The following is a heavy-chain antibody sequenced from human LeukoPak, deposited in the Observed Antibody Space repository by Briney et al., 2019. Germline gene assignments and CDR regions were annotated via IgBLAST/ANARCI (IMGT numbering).Heavy chain of an antibody. CDR1: GGTFSSYA. CDR3: ARGSRKQLVGFVVDYYYYYHMDV. Sequence: SVKVSCKASGGTFSSYAISWVRQAPGQGLEWMGGIIPIFGTANYAQKFQGRVTITADESTSTAYMELSSLRSEDTAVYYCARGSRKQLVGFVVDYYYYYHMDVWGKGTTVTVSS. D-gene: IGHD6-6*01. CDR2: IIPIFGTA. J-gene: IGHJ6*03. V-gene: IGHV1-69*13.